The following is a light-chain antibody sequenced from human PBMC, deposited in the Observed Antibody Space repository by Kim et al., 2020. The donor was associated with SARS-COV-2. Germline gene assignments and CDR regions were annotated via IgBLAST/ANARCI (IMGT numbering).Light chain of an antibody. J-gene: IGKJ2*01. CDR1: RTVSETY. CDR3: HQYGTTPRT. V-gene: IGKV3-20*01. CDR2: GTS. Sequence: SPGERAILSYRASRTVSETYLAWYQQKAGQAPRLLIFGTSNRATGIPDRFSGSGSGTDFTLTITTLEPEDFAVYYCHQYGTTPRTFGQGTKVDIK.